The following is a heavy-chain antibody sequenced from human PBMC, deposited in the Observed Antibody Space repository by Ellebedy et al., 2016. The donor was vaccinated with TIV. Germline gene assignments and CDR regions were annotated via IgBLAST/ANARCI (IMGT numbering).Heavy chain of an antibody. D-gene: IGHD3-3*01. CDR1: GDSIGSSY. J-gene: IGHJ6*02. CDR2: IHYTGST. Sequence: MPGGSLRLSCSVSGDSIGSSYWNWIRQAPGKGLAWIGHIHYTGSTSYNPSLKSRVTISVDTATNQFFLNMTSVTAADTAVYYCAREPVLRFLQWDQTQGGYYYYGMDVWGQGTTVTVSS. V-gene: IGHV4-59*12. CDR3: AREPVLRFLQWDQTQGGYYYYGMDV.